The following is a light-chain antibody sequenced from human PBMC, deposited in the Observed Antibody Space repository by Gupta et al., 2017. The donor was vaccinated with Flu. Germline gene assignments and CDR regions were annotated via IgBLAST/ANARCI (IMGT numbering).Light chain of an antibody. CDR1: SSDIGSNDV. CDR3: CSYGGSSNFV. V-gene: IGLV2-23*02. Sequence: ITISCTGTSSDIGSNDVVSWNQQPPDNALKLVIYEVSRRAAVVANRFSGSKSGNAAFLTISGLQTEDEADYYCCSYGGSSNFVFGTGTKVTVL. J-gene: IGLJ1*01. CDR2: EVS.